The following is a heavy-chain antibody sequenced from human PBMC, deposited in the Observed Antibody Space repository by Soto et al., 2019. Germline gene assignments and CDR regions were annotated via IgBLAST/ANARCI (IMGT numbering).Heavy chain of an antibody. V-gene: IGHV4-39*01. CDR3: ARHRGGRAITMVRGVTEDGSPYYYYGMDV. J-gene: IGHJ6*02. D-gene: IGHD3-10*01. CDR2: IYYSGST. Sequence: SETLSLTCTVSGGSISSSSYYWGWIRQPPGKGLEWIGSIYYSGSTYYNPSLKSRVTISVDTSKNQFSLELSSVTAADTAVYYCARHRGGRAITMVRGVTEDGSPYYYYGMDVRGQGTTVTVSS. CDR1: GGSISSSSYY.